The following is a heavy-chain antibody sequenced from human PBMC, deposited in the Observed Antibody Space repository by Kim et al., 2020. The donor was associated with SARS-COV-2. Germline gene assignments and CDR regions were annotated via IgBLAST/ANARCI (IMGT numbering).Heavy chain of an antibody. CDR1: GFTFSSYG. CDR2: IWYDGSNK. Sequence: GGSLRLSCAASGFTFSSYGMHWVRQAQGKGLEWVAVIWYDGSNKYYADSVKGRFTISRDNSKNTLYLQMNSLRAEDTAVYYCARDLTYYYDSTPDYWGQG. D-gene: IGHD3-22*01. CDR3: ARDLTYYYDSTPDY. J-gene: IGHJ4*02. V-gene: IGHV3-33*01.